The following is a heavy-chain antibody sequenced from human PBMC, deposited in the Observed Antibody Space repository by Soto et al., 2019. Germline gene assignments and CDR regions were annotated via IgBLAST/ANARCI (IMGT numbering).Heavy chain of an antibody. V-gene: IGHV3-23*01. CDR3: ATTAASAHFDH. D-gene: IGHD6-13*01. CDR2: VSGNGLSK. J-gene: IGHJ4*02. Sequence: EVRQLESGGGLVQPGGSLRLSCAASGITFEDYAISWVRQAPGKGMEWVSDVSGNGLSKHYADSVEDRFTISRDNSKHTVSLQMNSLRADDTAVYYCATTAASAHFDHWGQGILVTVSS. CDR1: GITFEDYA.